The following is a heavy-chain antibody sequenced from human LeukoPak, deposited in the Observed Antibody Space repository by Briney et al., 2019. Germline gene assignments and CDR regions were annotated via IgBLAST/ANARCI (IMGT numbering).Heavy chain of an antibody. V-gene: IGHV4-34*01. CDR1: GGSFSGYY. J-gene: IGHJ6*03. Sequence: PSETLSLTCAVYGGSFSGYYWSWIRQPPGKGLEWIGEINHSGSTNYNPSLKSRVTISVDTSKNQFSLKLSSVTAADTAVYYCARVPVGYYYMDVWGKGTTVTVSS. CDR2: INHSGST. D-gene: IGHD2-2*01. CDR3: ARVPVGYYYMDV.